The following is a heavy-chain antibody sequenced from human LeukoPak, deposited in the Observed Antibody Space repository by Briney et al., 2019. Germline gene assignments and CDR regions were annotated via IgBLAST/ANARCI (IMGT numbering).Heavy chain of an antibody. CDR3: ARSESIRHAPTGFQH. V-gene: IGHV3-30*04. D-gene: IGHD6-6*01. CDR1: GFTFSSYA. CDR2: IPYDGSNK. J-gene: IGHJ1*01. Sequence: GGSLRLSCAASGFTFSSYAMHWVRQAPGKGLEWVAVIPYDGSNKYYADSVKGRFTISRDNSKNTLYLQMNSLRAEDTAVYYCARSESIRHAPTGFQHWGQGTLVTVSS.